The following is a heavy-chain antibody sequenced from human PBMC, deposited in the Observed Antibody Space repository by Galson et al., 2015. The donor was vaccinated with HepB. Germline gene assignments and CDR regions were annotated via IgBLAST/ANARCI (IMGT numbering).Heavy chain of an antibody. J-gene: IGHJ6*01. D-gene: IGHD3-3*01. V-gene: IGHV4-34*01. CDR1: GGSFSTYH. CDR3: ARGKGRQVLLDDSYYGMGV. CDR2: ITPSGST. Sequence: SETLSPTCAVFGGSFSTYHWTWIRHPPGKGLEWIGEITPSGSTHSNPSLKSRVTMSVDTSKNQFSLKVRSVTAADTAVYYCARGKGRQVLLDDSYYGMGVWGQGTTVSVSS.